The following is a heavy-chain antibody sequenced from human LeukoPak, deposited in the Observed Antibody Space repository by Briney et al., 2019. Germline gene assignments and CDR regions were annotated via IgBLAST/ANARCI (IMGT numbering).Heavy chain of an antibody. CDR3: AGGLERRPPHY. V-gene: IGHV1-18*01. CDR2: TSGYNDNT. J-gene: IGHJ4*02. CDR1: GYTFSSYG. Sequence: ASVKVSCKASGYTFSSYGISWVRQAPGQGLEWMGWTSGYNDNTNHAQKFQGRVTITADESTTTAYMEVRSLRSDDTAVYFCAGGLERRPPHYWGQGTLVTVSS. D-gene: IGHD1-1*01.